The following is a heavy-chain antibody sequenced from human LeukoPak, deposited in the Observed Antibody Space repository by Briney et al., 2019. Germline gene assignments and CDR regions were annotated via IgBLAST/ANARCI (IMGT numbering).Heavy chain of an antibody. CDR1: GGTFSSYS. D-gene: IGHD3-10*01. CDR2: IIPILGIA. V-gene: IGHV1-69*02. CDR3: ASLTMVRGNYGRDV. J-gene: IGHJ6*02. Sequence: SSVKVSCKASGGTFSSYSISWVRQAPGQGLEWMGRIIPILGIANYAQKCQGRVTITADKSTSTAYMELSSLRSEDTAVYYCASLTMVRGNYGRDVWGQGTTVTVSS.